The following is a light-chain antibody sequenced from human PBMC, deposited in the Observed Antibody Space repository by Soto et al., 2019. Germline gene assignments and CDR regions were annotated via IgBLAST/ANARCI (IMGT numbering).Light chain of an antibody. Sequence: DIQMTQSPSTLSASVGDRVTITCRASQSISTYLIWYQQKPGKAPKLLIYATSSLQSGVPSRFSGSGSGTEFTLTISSLQPDDFATYYCQQYNSYSSTFGQGTKVDIK. CDR2: ATS. CDR1: QSISTY. V-gene: IGKV1-5*01. J-gene: IGKJ1*01. CDR3: QQYNSYSST.